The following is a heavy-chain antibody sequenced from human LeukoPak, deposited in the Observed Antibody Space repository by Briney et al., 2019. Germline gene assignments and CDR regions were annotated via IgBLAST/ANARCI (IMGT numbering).Heavy chain of an antibody. CDR1: GGSFSGYY. Sequence: SETLSLTCAVYGGSFSGYYWSWIRQPPGKGLEWIGEINHSGSTNYNPSLKSRVTISVDTSKNQFSLKLSSVTAADTAVYYCARAPRDYGSGSLTVRTYYYYYYMDVWGKGTTVTVSS. J-gene: IGHJ6*03. CDR3: ARAPRDYGSGSLTVRTYYYYYYMDV. V-gene: IGHV4-34*01. CDR2: INHSGST. D-gene: IGHD3-10*01.